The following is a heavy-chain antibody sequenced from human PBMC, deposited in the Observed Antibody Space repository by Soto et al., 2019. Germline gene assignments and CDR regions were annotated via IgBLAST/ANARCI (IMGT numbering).Heavy chain of an antibody. D-gene: IGHD5-18*01. Sequence: QVQLQESGPGLVKPSETLSLTCSVSGASVSSGSYYWSWIRQPPGKGLEWIGYIHYSGSTNYNPSLKSRVTMSIDTSKDQFSLRLSSVTAADTAVYYCARAPLEELWSPRMDVWGQGTTVTVSS. V-gene: IGHV4-61*01. J-gene: IGHJ6*02. CDR1: GASVSSGSYY. CDR3: ARAPLEELWSPRMDV. CDR2: IHYSGST.